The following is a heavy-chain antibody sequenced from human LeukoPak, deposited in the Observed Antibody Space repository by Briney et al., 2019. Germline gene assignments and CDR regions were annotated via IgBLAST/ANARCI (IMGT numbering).Heavy chain of an antibody. D-gene: IGHD3-22*01. J-gene: IGHJ4*02. Sequence: GGSLRLSCVTSGFTFSSYWMSWVRQTPGKGLEWVANIKEDGSEKYYLDSVKGRFTISRDNSKNTLYLQMNSLRAEDTAVYYCAKDGTYYYDSSGYNYWGQGTLVTVSS. CDR3: AKDGTYYYDSSGYNY. CDR2: IKEDGSEK. CDR1: GFTFSSYW. V-gene: IGHV3-7*03.